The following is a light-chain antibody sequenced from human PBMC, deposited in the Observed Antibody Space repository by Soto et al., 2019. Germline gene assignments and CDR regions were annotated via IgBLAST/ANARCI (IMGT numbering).Light chain of an antibody. CDR3: QKYNSTPWT. Sequence: DIQMTQSPSSLSASVRDRVTITCRASQGISNYLAWYQQKPGKVPKLLIYAASTLQSGVPSRFSGSGSWTDFTITISSLQHEDVATYYCQKYNSTPWTFGQGTKVEIK. V-gene: IGKV1-27*01. CDR2: AAS. J-gene: IGKJ1*01. CDR1: QGISNY.